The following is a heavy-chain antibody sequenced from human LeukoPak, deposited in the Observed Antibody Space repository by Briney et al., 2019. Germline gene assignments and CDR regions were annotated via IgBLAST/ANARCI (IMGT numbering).Heavy chain of an antibody. V-gene: IGHV4-59*01. CDR2: IYYGGNT. CDR1: GGSISSYY. CDR3: ARFVWFGELSFDY. D-gene: IGHD3-10*01. J-gene: IGHJ4*02. Sequence: PSETLSLTCTVSGGSISSYYWSWIRQPPGKGLDWIGYIYYGGNTNYNPSLKSRVTISVDTSKNQFSLKLSSVTAADTAVYYCARFVWFGELSFDYWGQGTLVIVSS.